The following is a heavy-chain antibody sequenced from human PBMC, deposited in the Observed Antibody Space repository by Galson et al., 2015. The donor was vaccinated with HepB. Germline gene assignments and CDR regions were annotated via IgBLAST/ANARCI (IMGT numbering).Heavy chain of an antibody. V-gene: IGHV1-46*01. CDR1: GYTFTSYY. CDR3: ARGPEWELRQGGAFDI. CDR2: INPSGGST. D-gene: IGHD1-26*01. J-gene: IGHJ3*02. Sequence: SVKVSCKASGYTFTSYYMHWVRQAPGQGLEWMGIINPSGGSTSYAQKFQGRVTMTRDTSTSTVYMELSSLRSEDTAVYYCARGPEWELRQGGAFDIWGQGTMVTVSS.